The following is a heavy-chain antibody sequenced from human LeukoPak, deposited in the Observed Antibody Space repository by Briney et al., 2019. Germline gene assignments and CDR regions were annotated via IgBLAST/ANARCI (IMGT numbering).Heavy chain of an antibody. CDR2: MKPNSAGI. V-gene: IGHV1-2*02. D-gene: IGHD5-24*01. CDR3: ARDPVDGYSHYDY. Sequence: VRQAXXQGVEWMAWMKPNSAGINYAQEFQVRVTVTRDTSISTAFMELSSLRSDDTAIYYCARDPVDGYSHYDYWGQGTLVTVSS. J-gene: IGHJ4*02.